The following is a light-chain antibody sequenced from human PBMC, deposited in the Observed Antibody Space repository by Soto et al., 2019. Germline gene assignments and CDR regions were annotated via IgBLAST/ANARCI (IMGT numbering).Light chain of an antibody. J-gene: IGLJ2*01. CDR1: SSDVGGYNY. V-gene: IGLV2-8*01. CDR2: EVS. CDR3: SSYAGSNNFV. Sequence: QSALTQPPSASGSPGQSVTISCTGTSSDVGGYNYVSWYQQHPGKAPKLMIYEVSKRPSGVPDRFSGSKSGNTASLTVSGLQAEDEADYYCSSYAGSNNFVFGGGPSSPS.